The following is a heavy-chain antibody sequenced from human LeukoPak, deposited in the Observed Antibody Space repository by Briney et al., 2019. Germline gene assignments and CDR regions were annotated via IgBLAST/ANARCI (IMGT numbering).Heavy chain of an antibody. CDR2: ISWNSGSI. Sequence: GGSLRLSCAASGFTSDDYAMHWVRQAPGKGLEWVSGISWNSGSIGYADSVKGRFTISRDNAKNSLYLQMNSLRAEDTALYYCAKDSQGSGYYYGGFDYWGQGTLVTVSS. D-gene: IGHD3-22*01. V-gene: IGHV3-9*02. J-gene: IGHJ4*02. CDR3: AKDSQGSGYYYGGFDY. CDR1: GFTSDDYA.